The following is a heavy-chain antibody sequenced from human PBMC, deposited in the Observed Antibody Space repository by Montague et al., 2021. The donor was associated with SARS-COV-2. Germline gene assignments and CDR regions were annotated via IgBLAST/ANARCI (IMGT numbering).Heavy chain of an antibody. D-gene: IGHD3-3*01. CDR3: ARDGIYYDFWSGYSPRDFGSETSSYYYYYMDV. J-gene: IGHJ6*03. CDR2: ISYDGSNK. Sequence: SLRLSCAASGFTFSSYAMHWVRQAPGKGLEWVAVISYDGSNKYXXXSXXXRFXISRDNSKNTLYLQLNSLRAEDTAVYYCARDGIYYDFWSGYSPRDFGSETSSYYYYYMDVWGKGTTVTVSS. V-gene: IGHV3-30*04. CDR1: GFTFSSYA.